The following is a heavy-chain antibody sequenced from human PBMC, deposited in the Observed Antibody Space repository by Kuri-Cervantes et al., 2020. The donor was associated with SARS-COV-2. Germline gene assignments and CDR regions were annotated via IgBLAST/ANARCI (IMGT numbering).Heavy chain of an antibody. Sequence: ASVKVSCKASGYTFTSYGISWVRQAPGQGLEWMGWISAYSGNTNYAQKLQGRVTMTTDTSTSTAYMELRSLRSDDTAVYGCARDTGSGLYLGTMPNPFDYWGQGTLVTVSS. D-gene: IGHD6-19*01. J-gene: IGHJ4*02. CDR3: ARDTGSGLYLGTMPNPFDY. CDR2: ISAYSGNT. V-gene: IGHV1-18*04. CDR1: GYTFTSYG.